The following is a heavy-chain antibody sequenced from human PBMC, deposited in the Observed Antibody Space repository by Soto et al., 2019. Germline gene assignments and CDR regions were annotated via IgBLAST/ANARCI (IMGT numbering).Heavy chain of an antibody. CDR1: GFTFSTYW. CDR2: IHSDGGST. Sequence: GGSLRLSCAASGFTFSTYWMHWVRQAPGKGLVWVSRIHSDGGSTSYADSVKGRFTVSRDDSKNTLYLQMSSLRVDDTALYFCVKDAVAGNGVWDWFDLWGQGTLVTVSS. V-gene: IGHV3-74*01. D-gene: IGHD6-19*01. CDR3: VKDAVAGNGVWDWFDL. J-gene: IGHJ5*02.